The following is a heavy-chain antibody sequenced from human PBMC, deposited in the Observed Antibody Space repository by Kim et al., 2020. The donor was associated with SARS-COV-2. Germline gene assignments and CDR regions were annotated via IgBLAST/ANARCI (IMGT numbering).Heavy chain of an antibody. D-gene: IGHD6-13*01. V-gene: IGHV3-21*01. CDR3: ASQQLVLFRLWFDP. CDR1: GFTFSSYS. Sequence: GGSLRLSCAASGFTFSSYSMNWVRQAPGKGLEWVSSISSSSSYIYYADSVKGRFTISRDNAKNSLYLQMNSLRAEDTAVYYCASQQLVLFRLWFDPWGQGTLVTVSS. J-gene: IGHJ5*02. CDR2: ISSSSSYI.